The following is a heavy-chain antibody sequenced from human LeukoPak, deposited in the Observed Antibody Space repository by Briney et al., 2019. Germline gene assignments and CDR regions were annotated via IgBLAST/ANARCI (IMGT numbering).Heavy chain of an antibody. CDR3: APTQAPYGDYFDY. Sequence: GGSLRLSCAASGFTFSSYWMSWVRQAPGKGLEWVANIKQDGSEKYYVDSVKGRFTISRDNAKNSLYLQMNSLRAEDTAVYYCAPTQAPYGDYFDYWGQGTLVTVSS. CDR1: GFTFSSYW. CDR2: IKQDGSEK. J-gene: IGHJ4*02. V-gene: IGHV3-7*03. D-gene: IGHD4-17*01.